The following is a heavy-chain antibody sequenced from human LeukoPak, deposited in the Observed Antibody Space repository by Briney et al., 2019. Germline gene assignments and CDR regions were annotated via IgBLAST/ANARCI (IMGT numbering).Heavy chain of an antibody. V-gene: IGHV1-69*05. J-gene: IGHJ4*02. CDR2: IIPIFGTA. CDR3: ARVTSSSVVPGLYYIGY. Sequence: SVKVSCKASGGTFSSYAISWVRQAPGQGLEWMGGIIPIFGTANYAQKFQGRVTITTDESTSTAYMELSSLRSEDTAVYYCARVTSSSVVPGLYYIGYWGQGTLVTVSS. CDR1: GGTFSSYA. D-gene: IGHD2-2*01.